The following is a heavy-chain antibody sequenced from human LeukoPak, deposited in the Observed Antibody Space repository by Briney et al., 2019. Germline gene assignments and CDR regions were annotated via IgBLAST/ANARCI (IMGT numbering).Heavy chain of an antibody. CDR3: ARRRHSSGWYYFDY. CDR1: GFTISSYTFGSYT. D-gene: IGHD6-19*01. J-gene: IGHJ4*02. CDR2: IDWSGDST. Sequence: GGSLRLSCAASGFTISSYTFGSYTMDWVRQAPGKGLEWVSGIDWSGDSTGYADSVKGRFTISRDNAKNSVFLQMNSLRAEDTALYYCARRRHSSGWYYFDYWGQGILVTVSS. V-gene: IGHV3-20*04.